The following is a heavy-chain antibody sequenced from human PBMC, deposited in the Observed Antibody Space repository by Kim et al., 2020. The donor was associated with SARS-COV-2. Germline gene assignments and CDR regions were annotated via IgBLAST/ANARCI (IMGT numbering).Heavy chain of an antibody. CDR1: GFTFSSYG. CDR2: ISYDGSNK. CDR3: AKDRRYYDILTGYLTPNYYYYYGMDV. Sequence: GGSLRLSCAASGFTFSSYGMHWVRQAPGKGLEWVAVISYDGSNKYYADSVKGRFTISRDNSKNTLYLQMNSRRAEDTAVYYCAKDRRYYDILTGYLTPNYYYYYGMDVWGQGTTVTVSS. V-gene: IGHV3-30*18. D-gene: IGHD3-9*01. J-gene: IGHJ6*02.